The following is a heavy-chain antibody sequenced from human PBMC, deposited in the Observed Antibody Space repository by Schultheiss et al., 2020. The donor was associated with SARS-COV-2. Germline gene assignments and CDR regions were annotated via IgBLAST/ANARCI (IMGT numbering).Heavy chain of an antibody. V-gene: IGHV3-21*01. CDR2: ISSSSSYI. Sequence: GGSLRLSCAASGFTFSSYSMNWVRQAPGKGLEWVSSISSSSSYIYYADSVKGRFTISRDNSKNTLFLQMSSLRAEDTAVYYCARESHILPYYYYGMDVWGQGTTVTVSS. CDR3: ARESHILPYYYYGMDV. D-gene: IGHD2-2*01. J-gene: IGHJ6*02. CDR1: GFTFSSYS.